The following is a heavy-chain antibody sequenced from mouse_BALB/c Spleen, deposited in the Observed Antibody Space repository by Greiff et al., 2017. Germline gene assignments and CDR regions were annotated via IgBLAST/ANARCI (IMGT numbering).Heavy chain of an antibody. CDR3: AREVLGASYGSSYGY. D-gene: IGHD1-1*01. Sequence: QVQLQQSGPELVKPGASVRISCKASGYTFTSYYIHWVKQRPGQGLEWIGWIYPGNVNTKYNEKFKGKATLTADKSSSTAYMQLSSLTSEDSAVYFCAREVLGASYGSSYGYWGQGTTLTVSS. CDR1: GYTFTSYY. CDR2: IYPGNVNT. J-gene: IGHJ2*01. V-gene: IGHV1S56*01.